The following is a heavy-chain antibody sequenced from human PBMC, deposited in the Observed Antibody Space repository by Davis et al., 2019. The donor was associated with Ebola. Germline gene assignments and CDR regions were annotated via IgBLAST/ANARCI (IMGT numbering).Heavy chain of an antibody. J-gene: IGHJ6*04. CDR2: INSDGSST. Sequence: GESLKISCAASGFTFSSYWMHWLRQAPGKGLVWVSRINSDGSSTSYADSVKGRFTIFRDNAKNTLYLQMNSLRAEDTALYYCAKDMYYDFWTDYSGDYDYGMDVWGKGTTVTVSS. CDR1: GFTFSSYW. V-gene: IGHV3-74*01. CDR3: AKDMYYDFWTDYSGDYDYGMDV. D-gene: IGHD3-3*01.